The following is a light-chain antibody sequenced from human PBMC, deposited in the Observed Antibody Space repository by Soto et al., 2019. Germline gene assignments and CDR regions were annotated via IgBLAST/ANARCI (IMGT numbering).Light chain of an antibody. CDR2: YDD. Sequence: QSVLTQPPSVSEAPRQRVTISCSGSRSNIGDNAVNWYQQVPGKAPKLLIYYDDLLPSGVSDRFSGSKSGTSASLAISGLQSEDEADSYCSSWADSLDGWVFGGGTKLTVL. CDR3: SSWADSLDGWV. J-gene: IGLJ3*02. V-gene: IGLV1-36*01. CDR1: RSNIGDNA.